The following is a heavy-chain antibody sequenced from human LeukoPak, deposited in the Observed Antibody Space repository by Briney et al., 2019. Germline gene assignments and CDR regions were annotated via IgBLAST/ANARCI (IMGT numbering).Heavy chain of an antibody. V-gene: IGHV3-74*01. CDR3: ARAPSEIGGYYPEYFRH. CDR1: GLTFGNYW. D-gene: IGHD3-22*01. CDR2: IKSDGRT. J-gene: IGHJ1*01. Sequence: QSGGSLRLSCAAAGLTFGNYWMHWVRQAPGKGLVWVSRIKSDGRTNYADSVKGRFTISRDNAKNTVSLQMNSLRAEDTGVYYCARAPSEIGGYYPEYFRHWGQGTLVTVSS.